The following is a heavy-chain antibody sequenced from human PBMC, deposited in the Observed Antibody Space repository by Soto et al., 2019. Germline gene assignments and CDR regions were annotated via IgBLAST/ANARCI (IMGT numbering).Heavy chain of an antibody. Sequence: SETLSLTCAVYGGSFSGYYWSWIRQPPGKGLEWIGEINHSGSTNYNPSLKSRVTISVDTSKNQFSLKLSSVTAADTAVYYCARTRGAADGRVLSYYYYGMDVWGQGTTVTVSS. CDR3: ARTRGAADGRVLSYYYYGMDV. CDR2: INHSGST. V-gene: IGHV4-34*01. CDR1: GGSFSGYY. J-gene: IGHJ6*02. D-gene: IGHD6-13*01.